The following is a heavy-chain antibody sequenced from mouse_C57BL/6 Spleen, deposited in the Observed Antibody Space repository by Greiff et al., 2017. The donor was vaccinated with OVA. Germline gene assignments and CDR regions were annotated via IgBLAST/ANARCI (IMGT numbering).Heavy chain of an antibody. V-gene: IGHV1-53*01. Sequence: QVQLKQSGTELVKPGASVKLSCKASGYTFTSYWMHWVKQRPGQGLEWIGNINPSNGGTNYNEKFKSKATLTVDKSSSTAYMQLSSLTSEDSAVYYCARYGNYDYFDYWGQGTTLTVSS. D-gene: IGHD2-1*01. CDR2: INPSNGGT. CDR3: ARYGNYDYFDY. J-gene: IGHJ2*01. CDR1: GYTFTSYW.